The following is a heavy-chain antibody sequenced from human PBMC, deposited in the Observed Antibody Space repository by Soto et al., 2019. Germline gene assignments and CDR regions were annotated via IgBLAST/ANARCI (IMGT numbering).Heavy chain of an antibody. J-gene: IGHJ4*02. CDR2: IYYSGST. D-gene: IGHD4-17*01. CDR3: ARARTTVVTPLFDY. V-gene: IGHV4-59*01. CDR1: GGSISSYY. Sequence: SETLSLTCTVSGGSISSYYWSWIRQPPGKGLEWIGYIYYSGSTNYNPSLKSRVTISVDTSKNQFSLKLSSVTAADTAVYYCARARTTVVTPLFDYWGQGTLVTVS.